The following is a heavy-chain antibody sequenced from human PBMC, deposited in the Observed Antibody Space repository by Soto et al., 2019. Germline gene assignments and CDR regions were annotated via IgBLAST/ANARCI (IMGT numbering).Heavy chain of an antibody. J-gene: IGHJ6*03. Sequence: ASETLSLTCTVSGGSISSYYWSWIRQPPGKGLEWIGYIYYSGSTNYNPSLKSRVTISVDTSKNQFSLKLSSVTAADTAVYYCARDSLSGADYYYYYYMDVWGKGTTVTVSS. CDR2: IYYSGST. D-gene: IGHD1-26*01. V-gene: IGHV4-59*01. CDR1: GGSISSYY. CDR3: ARDSLSGADYYYYYYMDV.